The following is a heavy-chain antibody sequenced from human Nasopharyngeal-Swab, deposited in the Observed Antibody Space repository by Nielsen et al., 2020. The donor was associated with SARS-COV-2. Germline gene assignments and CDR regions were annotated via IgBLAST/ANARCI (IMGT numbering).Heavy chain of an antibody. Sequence: ASVKVSCKASGYSFPSYGINWVRQAPGQGLEWMGWISVYNADTNYAQKIQGRVSMTADTSTSTAYMELRSLRSDDTAMYYCARDIEEWLVAPSLSFDYWGQGTLVTVSS. J-gene: IGHJ4*02. CDR1: GYSFPSYG. V-gene: IGHV1-18*01. CDR3: ARDIEEWLVAPSLSFDY. D-gene: IGHD3-3*01. CDR2: ISVYNADT.